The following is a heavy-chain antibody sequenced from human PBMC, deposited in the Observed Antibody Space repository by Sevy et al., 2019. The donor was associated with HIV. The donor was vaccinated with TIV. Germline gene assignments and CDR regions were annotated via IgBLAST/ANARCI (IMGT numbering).Heavy chain of an antibody. Sequence: GGSLRLSCAASGFTFSNYVMHWVRQAPGKRLEWVALISLHGTNKDYRDSVKGRFTISRDDAKNTVYVEMTSLTVEDTALYYCVRETGGSGSAGYFGDWGQGTLVTVSS. CDR1: GFTFSNYV. J-gene: IGHJ4*02. CDR3: VRETGGSGSAGYFGD. D-gene: IGHD2-15*01. CDR2: ISLHGTNK. V-gene: IGHV3-30*04.